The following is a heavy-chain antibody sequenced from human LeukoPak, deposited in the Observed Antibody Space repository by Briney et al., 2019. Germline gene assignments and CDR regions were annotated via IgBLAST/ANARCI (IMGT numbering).Heavy chain of an antibody. CDR3: ARGYDFWSGYSPRRHGKYNWFDP. J-gene: IGHJ5*02. V-gene: IGHV4-59*01. Sequence: ASETLSLTCTVSGGSISSYYWSWIRQPPGKGLEWIGYIYYGGSTNYNPSLKSRVTISVDTSKNQFSLKLSSVTAADTAVYYCARGYDFWSGYSPRRHGKYNWFDPWGQGTLVTVSS. D-gene: IGHD3-3*01. CDR2: IYYGGST. CDR1: GGSISSYY.